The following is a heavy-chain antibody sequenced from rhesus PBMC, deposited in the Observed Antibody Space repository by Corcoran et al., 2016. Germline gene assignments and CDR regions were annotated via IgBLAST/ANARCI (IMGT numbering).Heavy chain of an antibody. V-gene: IGHV4-80*01. CDR2: INGNRGNT. CDR1: GGPFRNYW. D-gene: IGHD6-37*01. CDR3: ARSVGGLDS. J-gene: IGHJ6*01. Sequence: QVQLQESGPGLVKPSETLSLTCAVSGGPFRNYWWSWIRQPPGKGLEWIGEINGNRGNTNYSPSLKSRGTISKDAAKNQFSLKLSAVTAADTAVYYCARSVGGLDSWGHGVVVTVSS.